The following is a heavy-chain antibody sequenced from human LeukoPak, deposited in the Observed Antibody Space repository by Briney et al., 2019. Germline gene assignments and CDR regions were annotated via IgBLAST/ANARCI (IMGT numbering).Heavy chain of an antibody. Sequence: PSETLSLTCAVYGGSFSGYYWSWIRQPPGKGLEWIGEINHSGSTNYNPSLKSRVTISVDTSKNQFSLKLSSVTAADTAAYYCARRIQLWLKNWFDPWGQGTLVTVSS. CDR2: INHSGST. D-gene: IGHD5-18*01. CDR3: ARRIQLWLKNWFDP. J-gene: IGHJ5*02. V-gene: IGHV4-34*01. CDR1: GGSFSGYY.